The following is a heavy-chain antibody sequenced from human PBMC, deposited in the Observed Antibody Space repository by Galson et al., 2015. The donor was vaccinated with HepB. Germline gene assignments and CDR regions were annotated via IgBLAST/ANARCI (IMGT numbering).Heavy chain of an antibody. CDR2: INSDGSGT. V-gene: IGHV3-74*01. Sequence: SLRLSCAASGFTFSSYWMHWVRQAPGKGLVWVSRINSDGSGTRYADSVKGRFTISRDNAKNTLYLQMDSLRAEDTAVYYCARVEFPPGAVDIWGQGTMATVSS. CDR1: GFTFSSYW. CDR3: ARVEFPPGAVDI. D-gene: IGHD3-10*01. J-gene: IGHJ3*02.